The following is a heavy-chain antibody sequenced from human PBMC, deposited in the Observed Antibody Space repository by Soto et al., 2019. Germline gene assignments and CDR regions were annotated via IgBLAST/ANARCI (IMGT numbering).Heavy chain of an antibody. CDR3: ARQTYCCRAIDS. J-gene: IGHJ4*02. CDR2: IHHTGSP. D-gene: IGHD2-21*01. V-gene: IGHV4-39*01. Sequence: PSETLSLTCSLSGGSIASPAHYWVWVRRPPGKGLEWIGHIHHTGSPYYSPSPAGRVTISRDTSSNSFSLQLTSVSAADTAVYFCARQTYCCRAIDSWGQGTLVTVSS. CDR1: GGSIASPAHY.